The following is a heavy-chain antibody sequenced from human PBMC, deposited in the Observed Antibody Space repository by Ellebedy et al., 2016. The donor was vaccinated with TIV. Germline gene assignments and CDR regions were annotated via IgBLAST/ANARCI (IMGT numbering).Heavy chain of an antibody. CDR1: GYTFTSYY. D-gene: IGHD1-14*01. CDR2: INPSGNIT. J-gene: IGHJ1*01. Sequence: ASVKVSCKASGYTFTSYYIHWARQAPGQGLEWMGTINPSGNITSYAQNFQGRVTMTRDTSTSTVYMEVSSLRSDDTAVYYWAKMRPEPDWGQGTLVTVSS. CDR3: AKMRPEPD. V-gene: IGHV1-46*01.